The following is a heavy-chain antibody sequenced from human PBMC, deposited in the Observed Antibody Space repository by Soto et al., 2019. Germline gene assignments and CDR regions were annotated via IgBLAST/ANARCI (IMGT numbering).Heavy chain of an antibody. CDR3: AIKGLGYCSGGSCYSEAFDI. CDR1: GGSISSSSYY. Sequence: PSETLSLTCTVSGGSISSSSYYWGWIRQHPGKGLEWIGYIYYSGSTYYNPSLKSRVTISVDTSKNQFSLKLSSVTAADTAVYYCAIKGLGYCSGGSCYSEAFDIWGQGTMVTVSS. D-gene: IGHD2-15*01. J-gene: IGHJ3*02. V-gene: IGHV4-31*03. CDR2: IYYSGST.